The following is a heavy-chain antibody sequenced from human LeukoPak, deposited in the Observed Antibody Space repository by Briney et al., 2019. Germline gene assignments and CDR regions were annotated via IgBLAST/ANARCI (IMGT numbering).Heavy chain of an antibody. Sequence: GASVKVSCKASGYTFSNYGISWVRQAPGQGLEWMAWISAYNGNTNYAQKLQGRLTMTTDTSTSTAYMELRSLRSDDTAVYYCARGHPSERWLQPAAPYFHYYMDVWGKGTTVTVSS. D-gene: IGHD5-24*01. J-gene: IGHJ6*03. CDR3: ARGHPSERWLQPAAPYFHYYMDV. CDR2: ISAYNGNT. V-gene: IGHV1-18*01. CDR1: GYTFSNYG.